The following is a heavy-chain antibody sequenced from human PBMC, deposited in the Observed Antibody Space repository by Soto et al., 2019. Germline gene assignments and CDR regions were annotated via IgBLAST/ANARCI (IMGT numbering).Heavy chain of an antibody. CDR1: GFTFTRFA. Sequence: QAQLEESGGGVVQPGRSLTLSCAASGFTFTRFAIHWVCQAPGKGLEWVAFISYDGNKKKSADSVKGRFTISRDNSRNTVYLHMSSLRTEDTAVYSCARLFGGYSDSSASNSFDIWGQGTRVIVSS. CDR2: ISYDGNKK. CDR3: ARLFGGYSDSSASNSFDI. D-gene: IGHD3-16*01. J-gene: IGHJ3*02. V-gene: IGHV3-30-3*01.